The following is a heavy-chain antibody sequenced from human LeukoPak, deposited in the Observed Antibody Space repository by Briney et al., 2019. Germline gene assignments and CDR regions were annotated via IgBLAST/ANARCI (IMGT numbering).Heavy chain of an antibody. Sequence: PGRSLRLSCAASGFTFDDYAMHWVRQAPGKGLEWVAGISWNSGSIGYADSVKGRFTISRDNANNSLYLQMNSLRAEDTALYYCAKVRGYTPHYYFDYWGQRTLVTVSS. CDR3: AKVRGYTPHYYFDY. J-gene: IGHJ4*02. CDR1: GFTFDDYA. V-gene: IGHV3-9*01. CDR2: ISWNSGSI. D-gene: IGHD2-2*02.